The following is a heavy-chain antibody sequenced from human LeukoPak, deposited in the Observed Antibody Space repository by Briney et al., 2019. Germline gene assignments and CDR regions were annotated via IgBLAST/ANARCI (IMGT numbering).Heavy chain of an antibody. V-gene: IGHV4-59*01. D-gene: IGHD6-19*01. CDR3: AREVAGLKTWIDAFDI. CDR2: FYNSGST. CDR1: GGSINSYY. J-gene: IGHJ3*02. Sequence: SETLSLTCSVSGGSINSYYWSWIRQPPGKRLEWIAYFYNSGSTNYNPSLKSRVTISLDTSKNQFSLKLSSVTAEDTAVYYCAREVAGLKTWIDAFDIWGQGTMVTVSS.